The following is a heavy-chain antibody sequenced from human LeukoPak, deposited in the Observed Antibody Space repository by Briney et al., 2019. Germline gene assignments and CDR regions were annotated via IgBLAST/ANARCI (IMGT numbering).Heavy chain of an antibody. V-gene: IGHV1-2*02. CDR1: GYTFTSYG. CDR2: INPNSGGT. Sequence: ASVKVSCKASGYTFTSYGISWVRQAPGQGLEWMGWINPNSGGTNYAQKFQGRVTMTRDTSISTVYMDLSTLRSDDTAMYYCARTAISGSYPDVFDIWGQGTMVTVSS. D-gene: IGHD1-26*01. J-gene: IGHJ3*02. CDR3: ARTAISGSYPDVFDI.